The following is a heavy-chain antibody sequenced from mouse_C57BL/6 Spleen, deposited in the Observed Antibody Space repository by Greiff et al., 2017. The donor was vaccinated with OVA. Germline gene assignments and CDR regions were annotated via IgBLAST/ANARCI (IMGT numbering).Heavy chain of an antibody. CDR1: GFTFSDYG. CDR2: ISSGSSTI. V-gene: IGHV5-17*01. D-gene: IGHD2-3*01. J-gene: IGHJ3*01. Sequence: EVKLVESGGGLVKPGGSLKLSCAASGFTFSDYGMHWVRQAPEKGLEWVAYISSGSSTIYYADTVKGRFTISRDNAKNTLFLQMTSLKSEDTAMYYCARPEDGYCEEFAYWGQGTLVTVSA. CDR3: ARPEDGYCEEFAY.